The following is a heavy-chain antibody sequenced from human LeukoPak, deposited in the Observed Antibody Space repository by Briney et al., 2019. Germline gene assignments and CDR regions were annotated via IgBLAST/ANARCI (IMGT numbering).Heavy chain of an antibody. CDR1: GFTFRTYT. J-gene: IGHJ4*02. CDR2: LSRNGGST. D-gene: IGHD6-13*01. V-gene: IGHV3-64D*06. CDR3: VKDRVPGYSSSWYRPPFDY. Sequence: GGSLRLSCSASGFTFRTYTMHWVRQARGKGLEYVSTLSRNGGSTYYADSVKGRFTISRDNSKNPLYLKMSSLRAEDTAVYYCVKDRVPGYSSSWYRPPFDYWGQGTLVTVSS.